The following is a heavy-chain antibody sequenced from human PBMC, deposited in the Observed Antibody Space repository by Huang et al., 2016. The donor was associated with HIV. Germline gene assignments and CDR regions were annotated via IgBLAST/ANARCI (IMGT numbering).Heavy chain of an antibody. V-gene: IGHV3-30*18. Sequence: QVQLVESGGGVVQPGRSLRLSCAAFGFTFNKFDMHWVRQAPGKGLEWVAIISYDGRSKYHADSVKGRFTISRDNSKNTVYLQMNSLRVEDTAVYYCAKDGRGSGTYYDYFEYWGQGTLVTVSS. CDR2: ISYDGRSK. D-gene: IGHD1-26*01. CDR3: AKDGRGSGTYYDYFEY. CDR1: GFTFNKFD. J-gene: IGHJ4*02.